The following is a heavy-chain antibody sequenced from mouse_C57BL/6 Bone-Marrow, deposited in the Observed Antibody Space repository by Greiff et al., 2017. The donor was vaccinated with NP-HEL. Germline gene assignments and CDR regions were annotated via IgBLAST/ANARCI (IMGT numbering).Heavy chain of an antibody. Sequence: QVQLQQPGAELVRPGTSVKLSCKASGYTFTSYWMHWVKQRPGQGLEWIGVIDPSDSYTNYNQKFKGKATLTVDTSSSTAYMQLSSLTSEDSAVYYCASSMGYYFDYWGQGTTLTVSS. J-gene: IGHJ2*01. D-gene: IGHD2-3*01. CDR2: IDPSDSYT. V-gene: IGHV1-59*01. CDR3: ASSMGYYFDY. CDR1: GYTFTSYW.